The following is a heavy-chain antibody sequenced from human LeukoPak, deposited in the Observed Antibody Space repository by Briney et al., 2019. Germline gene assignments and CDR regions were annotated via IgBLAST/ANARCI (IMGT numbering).Heavy chain of an antibody. Sequence: SETLSLTCAVYGGSFSGYYWSWIRQPPGKGLEWIGEINHSGSTNYNPSLKSRVTISVDTSKNQFSLKLSSVTAAGTAVYYCARAGHSSGYYYYMDVWGKGTTVTVSS. D-gene: IGHD6-19*01. CDR3: ARAGHSSGYYYYMDV. CDR1: GGSFSGYY. CDR2: INHSGST. J-gene: IGHJ6*03. V-gene: IGHV4-34*01.